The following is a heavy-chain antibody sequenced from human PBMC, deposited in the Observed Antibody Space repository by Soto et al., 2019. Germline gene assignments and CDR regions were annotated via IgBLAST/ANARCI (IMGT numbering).Heavy chain of an antibody. J-gene: IGHJ6*02. V-gene: IGHV3-21*01. CDR3: ARGSTAAYYYYYGIDV. CDR2: ISSSSSYI. Sequence: EVQLVESGGGLVKPGGSLRLSCAASGFTFSSYSMNWVRQAPGKGLEWVSSISSSSSYIYYADSVKGRFTISRDNAKNSLYLQMNSLRAEDTAVYYCARGSTAAYYYYYGIDVWGQGTTVTVSS. D-gene: IGHD4-17*01. CDR1: GFTFSSYS.